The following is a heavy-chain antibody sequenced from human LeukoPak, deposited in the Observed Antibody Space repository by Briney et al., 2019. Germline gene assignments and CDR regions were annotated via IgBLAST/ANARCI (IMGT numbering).Heavy chain of an antibody. CDR2: ISYDGSNK. Sequence: GGSLRLSCAASGFTFSSYAMHWVRQAPGKGLEWVAVISYDGSNKYYADSVKGRFTISRDNSKNTLYLQMNSLRAEDTAVYYCARASIVVVPAATRGDPNFDYWGQETLVTVSS. CDR1: GFTFSSYA. CDR3: ARASIVVVPAATRGDPNFDY. V-gene: IGHV3-30-3*01. J-gene: IGHJ4*02. D-gene: IGHD2-2*01.